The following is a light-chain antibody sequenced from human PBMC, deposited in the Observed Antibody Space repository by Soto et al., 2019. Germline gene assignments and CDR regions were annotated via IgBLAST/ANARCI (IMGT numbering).Light chain of an antibody. CDR3: QQYGNSPLT. CDR1: QSVSSSS. V-gene: IGKV3-20*01. J-gene: IGKJ3*01. Sequence: EIVLTQSPGTLSLSPGERATLSCRASQSVSSSSLAWYQHKPGQAPRLLIYDASSRATGIPDRFSGSGSGTDFTLTISRLEPEDFAVYYCQQYGNSPLTFGPGTKVDN. CDR2: DAS.